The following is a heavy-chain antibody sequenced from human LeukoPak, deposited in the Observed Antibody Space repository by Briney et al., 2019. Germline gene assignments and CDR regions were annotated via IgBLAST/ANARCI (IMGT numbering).Heavy chain of an antibody. D-gene: IGHD5/OR15-5a*01. CDR3: ARDGVYGHAFDI. CDR2: IGTAGDT. J-gene: IGHJ3*02. V-gene: IGHV3-13*01. Sequence: GGSLRLSCAASGFTFSSYDMHWVRQATGKGLEWVSAIGTAGDTYYPGSVKGRFTISRENAKNSLYLQMNSLRAGDTAVYYCARDGVYGHAFDIWGQGTMVTVSS. CDR1: GFTFSSYD.